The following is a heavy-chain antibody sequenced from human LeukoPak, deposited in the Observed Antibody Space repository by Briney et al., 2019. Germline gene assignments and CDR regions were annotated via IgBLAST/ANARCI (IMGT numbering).Heavy chain of an antibody. V-gene: IGHV3-33*01. CDR3: AREVEMATISYFDY. J-gene: IGHJ4*02. CDR2: IWYDGSNK. CDR1: GFTFSSYG. Sequence: GGSLGLSCAASGFTFSSYGMHWVRQAPGKGLEWVAVIWYDGSNKYYADSVKGRFTISRDNSKNTLYLQMNSLRAEDTAVYYCAREVEMATISYFDYWGQGTLVTVSS. D-gene: IGHD5-24*01.